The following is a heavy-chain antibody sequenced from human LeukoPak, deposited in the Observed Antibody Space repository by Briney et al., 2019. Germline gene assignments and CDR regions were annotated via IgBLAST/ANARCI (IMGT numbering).Heavy chain of an antibody. CDR1: GFTFRSYD. J-gene: IGHJ4*02. CDR3: AKDILDVVVVAATLLISGFDY. Sequence: GGSLRLSCAASGFTFRSYDMHGVRQAPGKGLEEGADISYDGSNKLYAESVKGRFTIPRDNSKNPLHLQMNSLRAEDTAVYYCAKDILDVVVVAATLLISGFDYWGQGPLVTVSS. V-gene: IGHV3-30*18. CDR2: ISYDGSNK. D-gene: IGHD2-15*01.